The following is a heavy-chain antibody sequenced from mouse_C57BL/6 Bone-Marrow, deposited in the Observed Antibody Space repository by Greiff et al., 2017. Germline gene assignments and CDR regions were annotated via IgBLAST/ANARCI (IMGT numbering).Heavy chain of an antibody. CDR2: IYPGSGST. CDR3: ARWDYYGRIPFAY. Sequence: QVQLQQPGAELVKPGASVKMSCKASGYTFTSYWITWVKQRPGQGLEWIGDIYPGSGSTNYNEKFKSKATLTVDTSSSTAYMQLSSLTSEDSAVYYCARWDYYGRIPFAYWGQGTLVTVSA. V-gene: IGHV1-55*01. J-gene: IGHJ3*01. D-gene: IGHD1-1*01. CDR1: GYTFTSYW.